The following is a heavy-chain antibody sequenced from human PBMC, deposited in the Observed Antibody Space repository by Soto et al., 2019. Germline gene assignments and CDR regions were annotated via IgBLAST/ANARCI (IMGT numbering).Heavy chain of an antibody. J-gene: IGHJ4*02. D-gene: IGHD5-18*01. V-gene: IGHV4-39*01. Sequence: PSETLSLTCTVSGGSISSSSYYWGWIRQPPGKGLEWIGSIYYSGSTYYNPSLKSRVTISVDTSKNQFSLKLSSVTAADTAVYYCARQRDSSRDRPYFDYWGQGTLVTVS. CDR3: ARQRDSSRDRPYFDY. CDR1: GGSISSSSYY. CDR2: IYYSGST.